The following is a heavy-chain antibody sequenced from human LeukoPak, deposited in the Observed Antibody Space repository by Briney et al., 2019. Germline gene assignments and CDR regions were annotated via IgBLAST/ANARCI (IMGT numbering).Heavy chain of an antibody. D-gene: IGHD3-3*01. CDR3: ARVGTITIFGVVIPDYYYYYGMDV. CDR1: GGSFSGYY. Sequence: SETLSLTCAVYGGSFSGYYWSWIRQPPGKGLEWIGEINHSGSTNYNPSLKSRVTISVDTSKNQFSLKLSSVTAADTAVYYCARVGTITIFGVVIPDYYYYYGMDVWGQGTTVTVSS. V-gene: IGHV4-34*01. CDR2: INHSGST. J-gene: IGHJ6*02.